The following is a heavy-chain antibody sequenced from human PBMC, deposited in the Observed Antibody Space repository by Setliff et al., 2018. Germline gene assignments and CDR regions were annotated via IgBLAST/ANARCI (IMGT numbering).Heavy chain of an antibody. J-gene: IGHJ4*01. V-gene: IGHV4-39*07. CDR2: IYYSGST. Sequence: LSLTCTVSGGSISSSSYYWGWIRQPPGKGLEWIGSIYYSGSTYYNPSLKSRVTISVDTSKNQFSLKLSSVTAADTAVYYCARRDGRSGYLGFDLWGHGSLVTVS. CDR1: GGSISSSSYY. D-gene: IGHD3-22*01. CDR3: ARRDGRSGYLGFDL.